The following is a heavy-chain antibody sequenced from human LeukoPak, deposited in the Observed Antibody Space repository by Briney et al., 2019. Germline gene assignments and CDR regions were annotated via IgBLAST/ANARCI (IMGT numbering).Heavy chain of an antibody. CDR1: GGSISSTNYY. V-gene: IGHV4-39*01. D-gene: IGHD4-17*01. J-gene: IGHJ6*03. CDR3: ARRGGRHYGDYYYYMDV. CDR2: IYYSGST. Sequence: SETLSLTFSVSGGSISSTNYYWGWIRQPPGKGLEWIGSIYYSGSTYYNPSLESRVTISVDTSKNQFSLKLSSVTAADTAVYYCARRGGRHYGDYYYYMDVWGKGTTVTVSS.